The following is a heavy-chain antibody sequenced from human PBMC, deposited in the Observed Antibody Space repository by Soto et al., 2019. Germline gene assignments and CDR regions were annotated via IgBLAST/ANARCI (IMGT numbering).Heavy chain of an antibody. CDR1: GFTFSDHE. V-gene: IGHV3-48*03. CDR3: VRSSGGYGGYCFDC. CDR2: ITYDGSTR. D-gene: IGHD5-12*01. J-gene: IGHJ4*02. Sequence: GGSLRLSCSGSGFTFSDHEINWVRQTPGRGLEWLAKITYDGSTRYHADPVRGRFTISRDNAKNSLYLQMNSLRAGDTAVYYCVRSSGGYGGYCFDCWGQGTLVTV.